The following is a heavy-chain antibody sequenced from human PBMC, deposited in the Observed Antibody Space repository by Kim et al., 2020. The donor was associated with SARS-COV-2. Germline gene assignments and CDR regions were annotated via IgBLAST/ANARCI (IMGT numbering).Heavy chain of an antibody. Sequence: GGSLRLSCAASGFTFSNAWMSWVRQAPGKGLEWVGRIKSKTDGGTTDYAAPVKGRFTISRDDSKNTLYLQMNSLKTEDTAVYYCTTDFRLPGDPYYYYYYGMDVWGQGTTVTVSS. CDR3: TTDFRLPGDPYYYYYYGMDV. D-gene: IGHD4-17*01. CDR2: IKSKTDGGTT. CDR1: GFTFSNAW. J-gene: IGHJ6*02. V-gene: IGHV3-15*01.